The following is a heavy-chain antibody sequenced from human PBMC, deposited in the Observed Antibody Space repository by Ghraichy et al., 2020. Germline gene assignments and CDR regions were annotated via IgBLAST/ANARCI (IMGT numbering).Heavy chain of an antibody. V-gene: IGHV4-34*01. D-gene: IGHD2-2*01. CDR3: ARGGYCSSTSCFLKWFDP. Sequence: SETLSLTCAVYVGSFSGYYWSWIRQPPGKGLELIGEINHSGSTNYNPSLMSRVTISLDTSKNQFSLTLRSVTAADTAVYYCARGGYCSSTSCFLKWFDPWGQGTLVTVSS. CDR1: VGSFSGYY. J-gene: IGHJ5*02. CDR2: INHSGST.